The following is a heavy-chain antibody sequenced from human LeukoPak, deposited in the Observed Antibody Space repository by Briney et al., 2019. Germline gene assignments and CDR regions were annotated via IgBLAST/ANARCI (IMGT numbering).Heavy chain of an antibody. D-gene: IGHD3-22*01. CDR1: GYTFTGYY. CDR2: INPNSGGT. CDR3: ARDRLTMIVVANAFDI. Sequence: ASVKVSCKASGYTFTGYYMHWVRQAPGQGLEWMGWINPNSGGTNYAQKFQGRVTMTRDTSTSTVYMELSSLRSEDTAVYYCARDRLTMIVVANAFDIWGQGTMVTVSS. J-gene: IGHJ3*02. V-gene: IGHV1-2*02.